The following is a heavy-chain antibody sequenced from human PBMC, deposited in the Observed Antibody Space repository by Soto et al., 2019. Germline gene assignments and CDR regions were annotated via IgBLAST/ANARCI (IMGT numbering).Heavy chain of an antibody. CDR3: ARGVAGSCFDL. D-gene: IGHD6-19*01. CDR2: TYYRSNWRH. CDR1: GDSFSSNTAA. J-gene: IGHJ5*02. V-gene: IGHV6-1*01. Sequence: PSQTLSLTCAISGDSFSSNTAAWNWIRSSPSRGLEWLGRTYYRSNWRHDYAVSVRSRITVNADTSKNHFSLQLNSVTPDDTAVYYCARGVAGSCFDLWGQGTLVTVSS.